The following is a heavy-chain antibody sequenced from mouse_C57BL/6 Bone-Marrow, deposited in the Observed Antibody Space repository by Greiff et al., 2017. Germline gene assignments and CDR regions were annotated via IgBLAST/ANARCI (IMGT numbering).Heavy chain of an antibody. D-gene: IGHD1-2*01. CDR1: GFSLTSYG. Sequence: VQLVESGPGLVQPSQSLSITCTVPGFSLTSYGVHWVRQSPGKGLEWLGVIWRGGSTDYNAAFMSRQSTSKDNSKRQVFFKMNSMQAADTAIYYCAKKERYGWYYAMDYWGQGTSVTVSS. CDR2: IWRGGST. V-gene: IGHV2-5*01. CDR3: AKKERYGWYYAMDY. J-gene: IGHJ4*01.